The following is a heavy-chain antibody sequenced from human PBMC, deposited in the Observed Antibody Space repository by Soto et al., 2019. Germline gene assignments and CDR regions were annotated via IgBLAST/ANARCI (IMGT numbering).Heavy chain of an antibody. Sequence: SVKVSCKASGGTFSSYAISWVRQAPGQGLEWMGGIIPIFGTANYAQKFQGRVTITADESTSTAYMELSSLRPEDTAFYYCAKSPHDILIGSAFDYWGQGTLVTVSS. CDR2: IIPIFGTA. J-gene: IGHJ4*02. CDR1: GGTFSSYA. V-gene: IGHV1-69*13. CDR3: AKSPHDILIGSAFDY. D-gene: IGHD3-9*01.